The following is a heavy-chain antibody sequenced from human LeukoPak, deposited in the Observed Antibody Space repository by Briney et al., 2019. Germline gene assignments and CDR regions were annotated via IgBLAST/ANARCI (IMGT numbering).Heavy chain of an antibody. D-gene: IGHD2-15*01. Sequence: XWIQPNSGGTNYAQKFQGRVTMTRDTSISTAYMELSRLRSDDTAVYYCARRKVAATRNWFDPWGQGTLVTVSS. CDR3: ARRKVAATRNWFDP. V-gene: IGHV1-2*02. J-gene: IGHJ5*02. CDR2: IQPNSGGT.